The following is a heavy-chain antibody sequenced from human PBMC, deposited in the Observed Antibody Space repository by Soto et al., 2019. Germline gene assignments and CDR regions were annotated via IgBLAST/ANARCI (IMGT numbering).Heavy chain of an antibody. CDR1: GFTFSSYA. V-gene: IGHV3-23*01. D-gene: IGHD3-22*01. Sequence: GGSLRLSCAASGFTFSSYAMSWVRQAPGKGLEWVSAISGSGGSTNYADSVKGRFTITRDNSKNTLYLQMNSLRAEDTAVYYCAKDSTVVVIKPTDAFDIWGQGTMVTVSS. J-gene: IGHJ3*02. CDR2: ISGSGGST. CDR3: AKDSTVVVIKPTDAFDI.